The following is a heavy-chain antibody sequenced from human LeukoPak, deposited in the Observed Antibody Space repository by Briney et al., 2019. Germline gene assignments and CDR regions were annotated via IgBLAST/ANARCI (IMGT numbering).Heavy chain of an antibody. D-gene: IGHD2-2*01. CDR3: ARDVTPTLPAAIPPSGYSYYMDV. J-gene: IGHJ6*03. CDR2: ISAYNGNT. CDR1: GYTFTSYG. Sequence: ASVKVSCKASGYTFTSYGISWVRQAPGQGLEWMGWISAYNGNTNYAQKLQGRVTMTTDTSTSTAYMELRSLRSDDTAVYYCARDVTPTLPAAIPPSGYSYYMDVWGKGTTVTISS. V-gene: IGHV1-18*01.